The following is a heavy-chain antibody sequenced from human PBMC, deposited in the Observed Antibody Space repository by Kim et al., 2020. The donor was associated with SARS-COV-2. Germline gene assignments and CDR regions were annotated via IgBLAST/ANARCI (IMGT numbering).Heavy chain of an antibody. D-gene: IGHD5-12*01. CDR2: ISPYNGET. CDR3: ARGGSRSGPGYFDP. CDR1: GYTFTRYG. V-gene: IGHV1-18*01. Sequence: ASVKVSCKASGYTFTRYGIIWARQAPGQGLEWMGWISPYNGETNYTQNFQGRVTMTTDTSTTTAYMELRSLRSDDTAVYYCARGGSRSGPGYFDPWGQGTLVTVSA. J-gene: IGHJ5*02.